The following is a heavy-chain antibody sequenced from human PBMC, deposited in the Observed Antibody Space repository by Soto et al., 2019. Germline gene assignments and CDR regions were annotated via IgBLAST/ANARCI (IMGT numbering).Heavy chain of an antibody. CDR3: ARDRVLSGPDV. V-gene: IGHV4-59*01. J-gene: IGHJ6*02. D-gene: IGHD3-10*01. Sequence: QVQLQESGPGLVKPSETLSLTCTVSGGSISSYYWSWIRQPPGKGLEWIGYMYYSGSTNYNPSLKSRVPISVDTSKNQFSLKLSSVTAADTAVYYCARDRVLSGPDVWGQGTTVTVSS. CDR2: MYYSGST. CDR1: GGSISSYY.